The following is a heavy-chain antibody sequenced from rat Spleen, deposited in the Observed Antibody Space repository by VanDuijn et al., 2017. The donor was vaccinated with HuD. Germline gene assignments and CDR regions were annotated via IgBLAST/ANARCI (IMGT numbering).Heavy chain of an antibody. D-gene: IGHD1-9*01. CDR2: ISYGDSSGHSGT. CDR3: ARRHYGYTDYVDY. J-gene: IGHJ2*01. Sequence: EVQLVESGGGLVQPGRSLKLSCAASGFTFSDYGVAWVRQAPTKGLEWVATISYGDSSGHSGTYNRDSVKGRFTISRDNANSTLSLQMDRLVSEDTSTYYWARRHYGYTDYVDYWGQGVMVTVSS. CDR1: GFTFSDYG. V-gene: IGHV5-29*01.